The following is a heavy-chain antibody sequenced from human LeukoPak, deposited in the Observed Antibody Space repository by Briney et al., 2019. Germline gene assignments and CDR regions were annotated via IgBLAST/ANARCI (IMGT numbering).Heavy chain of an antibody. D-gene: IGHD1-26*01. CDR3: ARVRGAGLQYYYMDV. CDR1: GFTFSGYS. Sequence: GGSLRLSCAASGFTFSGYSMNWVRQAPGKGLEWGSYITTGSIIYYADSVKGRFTISRDNAKNSLYLQMNSLRADDTAVYYCARVRGAGLQYYYMDVWGKGTTVTVSS. CDR2: ITTGSII. J-gene: IGHJ6*03. V-gene: IGHV3-48*01.